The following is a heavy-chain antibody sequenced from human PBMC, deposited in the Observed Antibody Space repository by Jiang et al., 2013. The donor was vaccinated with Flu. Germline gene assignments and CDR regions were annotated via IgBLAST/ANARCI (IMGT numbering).Heavy chain of an antibody. CDR2: ISSNGGST. D-gene: IGHD3-22*01. J-gene: IGHJ4*02. CDR3: ARTPEKDYDSSGYLYYFDY. Sequence: VQLVESGGGLVQPGGSLRLSCAASGFTFSSYAMHWVRQAPGKGLEYVSAISSNGGSTYYANSVKGRFTISRDNSKNTLYLQMGSLRAEDMAVYYCARTPEKDYDSSGYLYYFDYWGQGTWSPSPQ. V-gene: IGHV3-64*01. CDR1: GFTFSSYA.